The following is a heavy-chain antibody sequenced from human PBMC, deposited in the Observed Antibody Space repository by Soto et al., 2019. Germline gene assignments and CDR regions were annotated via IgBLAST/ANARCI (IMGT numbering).Heavy chain of an antibody. Sequence: PGESLKISCKGSGYSLTSYWIGWVRQMPGKGLEWMGIIYPGDSDTRYSPSFQGQVTISADKSISTAYLQWSSLKASDTAMYYCAMAGWGPTEPLAFDIWGQGTMVTVSS. CDR3: AMAGWGPTEPLAFDI. J-gene: IGHJ3*02. V-gene: IGHV5-51*01. D-gene: IGHD1-26*01. CDR1: GYSLTSYW. CDR2: IYPGDSDT.